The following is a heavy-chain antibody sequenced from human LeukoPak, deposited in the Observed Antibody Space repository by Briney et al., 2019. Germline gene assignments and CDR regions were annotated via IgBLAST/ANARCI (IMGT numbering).Heavy chain of an antibody. V-gene: IGHV1-69*13. J-gene: IGHJ4*02. Sequence: SVKVSCKASGGTFISYAISWVRQAPGQGLEWMGGIIPIFGTANYAQKFQGRVTITADESTSTAYMELSSLRSEDTAVFYCARDRFYYDSSGYYSYWDYWGQGTLVTVSS. CDR1: GGTFISYA. CDR2: IIPIFGTA. D-gene: IGHD3-22*01. CDR3: ARDRFYYDSSGYYSYWDY.